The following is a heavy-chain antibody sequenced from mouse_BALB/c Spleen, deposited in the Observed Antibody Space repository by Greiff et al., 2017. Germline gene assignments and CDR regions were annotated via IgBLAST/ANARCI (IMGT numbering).Heavy chain of an antibody. J-gene: IGHJ4*01. Sequence: QVTLKESGPGILQPSQTLSLTCSFSGFSLSTSGMGVSWIRQPSGKGLEWLAHIYWDDDKRYNPSLKSRLTISKDTSSNQVFLKITSVDTADTATYYCARSYYDYDAMDYWGQGTSVTVSS. D-gene: IGHD2-1*01. V-gene: IGHV8-12*01. CDR2: IYWDDDK. CDR1: GFSLSTSGMG. CDR3: ARSYYDYDAMDY.